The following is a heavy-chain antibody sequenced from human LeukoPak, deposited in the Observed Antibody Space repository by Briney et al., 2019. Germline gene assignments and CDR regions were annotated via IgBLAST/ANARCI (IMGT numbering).Heavy chain of an antibody. D-gene: IGHD3-22*01. CDR2: TYYRSKWYN. CDR3: VRDDDRPDNGLDY. J-gene: IGHJ4*02. V-gene: IGHV6-1*01. CDR1: GDSVASNSAA. Sequence: SQTLSLTCAISGDSVASNSAAWNWIRQSPSRGLEWLGRTYYRSKWYNDYAISVKSRVTINPDTSKNQFSLQLNSVTPEDTAVYYCVRDDDRPDNGLDYWGQGTLVTVSS.